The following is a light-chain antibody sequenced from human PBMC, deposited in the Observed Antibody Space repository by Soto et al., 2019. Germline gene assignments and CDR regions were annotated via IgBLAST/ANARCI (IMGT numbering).Light chain of an antibody. CDR3: QQYNKGPPWT. CDR2: ATS. J-gene: IGKJ1*01. Sequence: EVVMTQSPATLSVSPGDSATLSCRASEGVGTNLAWYQQTPAQGPRLLIYATSTRATGIPARFSGSGSGTEFTLTISGLQSEDFAIYYCQQYNKGPPWTFGQGTKVEIK. V-gene: IGKV3-15*01. CDR1: EGVGTN.